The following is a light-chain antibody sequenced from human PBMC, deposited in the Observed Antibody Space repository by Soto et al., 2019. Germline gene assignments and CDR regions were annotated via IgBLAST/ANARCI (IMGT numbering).Light chain of an antibody. CDR3: QHYNSYSEA. J-gene: IGKJ1*01. Sequence: DIQMTQSPSSLSASVGDRVTITCRASQTISSWLAWYQQKPGKAPKLLIYKASTLKIGVPSRFSGSGSGTEFTLTISSLQPDDFATYYCQHYNSYSEAFGQGTKVDIK. V-gene: IGKV1-5*03. CDR1: QTISSW. CDR2: KAS.